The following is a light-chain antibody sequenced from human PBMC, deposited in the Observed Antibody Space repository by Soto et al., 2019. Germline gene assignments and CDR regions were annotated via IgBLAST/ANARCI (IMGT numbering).Light chain of an antibody. CDR1: SPNIGAGYG. Sequence: QSVLTQPPSVSGAPGQRVTISCTGSSPNIGAGYGVHWYQQLPGTAPKLLIYGNSNRPSGVPDRFSGSKSGTSASLAIAGLRAEDEADYYCQSSDSSLSGWVFGGGTKLTVL. CDR2: GNS. CDR3: QSSDSSLSGWV. J-gene: IGLJ3*02. V-gene: IGLV1-40*01.